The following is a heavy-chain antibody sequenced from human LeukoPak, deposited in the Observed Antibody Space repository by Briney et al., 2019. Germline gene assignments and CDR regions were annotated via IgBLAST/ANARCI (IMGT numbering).Heavy chain of an antibody. CDR3: ARDHYSGSYPYYYYYMDV. J-gene: IGHJ6*03. Sequence: GGSLRLSCAASGFTVSSNYVSWVRQAPGKGLEWVSVIYSGGSTYYADSVKGRFTISRDNSKNTLYLQMNSLRAEDTAVYYCARDHYSGSYPYYYYYMDVWGKGTTVTISS. D-gene: IGHD1-26*01. CDR2: IYSGGST. V-gene: IGHV3-66*01. CDR1: GFTVSSNY.